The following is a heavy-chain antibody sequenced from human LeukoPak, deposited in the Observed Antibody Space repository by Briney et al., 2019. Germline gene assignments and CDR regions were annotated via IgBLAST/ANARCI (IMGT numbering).Heavy chain of an antibody. CDR3: ARGSYSSSWYSQKPDFDY. CDR1: GFTFSSYS. D-gene: IGHD6-13*01. J-gene: IGHJ4*02. V-gene: IGHV3-21*01. CDR2: ISSSSSYI. Sequence: GGCLRLSCAASGFTFSSYSMNWVRQAPGKGLECDSSISSSSSYIYYADSVKGRFTISRDNAKTALYLQMSSRRADDTAVYYCARGSYSSSWYSQKPDFDYWGQGTLVSVFS.